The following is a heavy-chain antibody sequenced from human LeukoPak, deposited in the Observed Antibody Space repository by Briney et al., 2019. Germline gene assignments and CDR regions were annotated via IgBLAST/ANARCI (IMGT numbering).Heavy chain of an antibody. J-gene: IGHJ6*02. CDR3: ARDIRGYYGMDV. CDR2: ISSSSSYI. V-gene: IGHV3-21*01. CDR1: GFTFSSYS. Sequence: GGSLRLSCAASGFTFSSYSMNWVRQAPGKGLEWVSSISSSSSYIYYADSVKGRFTISRDNAKNSLYLQMNSLRAEDTAVYYCARDIRGYYGMDVWGQGTTVTVSS.